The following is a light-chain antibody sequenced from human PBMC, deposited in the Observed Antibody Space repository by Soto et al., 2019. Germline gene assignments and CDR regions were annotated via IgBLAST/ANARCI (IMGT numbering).Light chain of an antibody. Sequence: EIVLTQSPDTLSLSPGERATLSCGASQSVSSDYLVWYQQKPGQAPRLLIYGASRRATGIPDRFSGSGSGTDFILTISRLEPEDFAVYYCQHYDNSPPSVTFGPGTKVDIK. J-gene: IGKJ3*01. CDR1: QSVSSDY. V-gene: IGKV3-20*01. CDR2: GAS. CDR3: QHYDNSPPSVT.